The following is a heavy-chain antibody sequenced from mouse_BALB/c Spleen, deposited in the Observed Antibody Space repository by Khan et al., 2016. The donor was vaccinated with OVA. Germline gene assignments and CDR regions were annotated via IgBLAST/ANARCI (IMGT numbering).Heavy chain of an antibody. CDR3: ARWNYRYDGYFDY. CDR1: GDSITSGY. D-gene: IGHD2-14*01. Sequence: EVQLQESGPSLVKPSQTLSLTCSVTGDSITSGYWNWIRKFPGNKLEYMGYISSSDSTFYNPSPKSRISIIRDTSKNQSYLQLNSVTTEETDAYYCARWNYRYDGYFDYWGQGTTLTVSS. V-gene: IGHV3-8*02. J-gene: IGHJ2*01. CDR2: ISSSDST.